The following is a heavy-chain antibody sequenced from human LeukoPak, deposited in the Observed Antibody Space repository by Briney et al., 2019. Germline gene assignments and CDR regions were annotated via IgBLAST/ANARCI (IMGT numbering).Heavy chain of an antibody. Sequence: GGSLRLSCVASGFTFSSYSVNWVRQAPGKGLEWVSCISSSSSYIYYADSVKGRFTISRDNAKNSLYLQMNSLRAEDTAVYYCARDRLRYYDSSGYQNDYWGQGTLVTVSS. V-gene: IGHV3-21*01. CDR3: ARDRLRYYDSSGYQNDY. CDR2: ISSSSSYI. D-gene: IGHD3-22*01. CDR1: GFTFSSYS. J-gene: IGHJ4*02.